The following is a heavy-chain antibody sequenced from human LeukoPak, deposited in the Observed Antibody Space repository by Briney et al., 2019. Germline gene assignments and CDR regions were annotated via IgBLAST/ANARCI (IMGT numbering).Heavy chain of an antibody. CDR2: INTDGSTT. D-gene: IGHD3-22*01. CDR1: GFTLSSYW. J-gene: IGHJ4*02. Sequence: GGSLRLSCTASGFTLSSYWMHWVRQAPGRGLVWVSRINTDGSTTSYADSVKGRFTISRDNAKNTLYLQMNSLRAEDTAVYYCARARSYYDSSGYQDYWGQGTLVTVSS. CDR3: ARARSYYDSSGYQDY. V-gene: IGHV3-74*01.